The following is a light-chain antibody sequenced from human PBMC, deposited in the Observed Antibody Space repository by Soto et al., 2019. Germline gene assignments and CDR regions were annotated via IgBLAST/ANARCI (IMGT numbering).Light chain of an antibody. CDR2: AAS. Sequence: DIQLTQSPSFLSASVGDRVTITCRASQGISSYLAWYQQKPGKAPKLLIYAASTLQRGVPSRFSGSGSGTEFTLTISSLQPEYFATYYCQQLNSYPPFFGPGTKVDIK. J-gene: IGKJ3*01. CDR1: QGISSY. CDR3: QQLNSYPPF. V-gene: IGKV1-9*01.